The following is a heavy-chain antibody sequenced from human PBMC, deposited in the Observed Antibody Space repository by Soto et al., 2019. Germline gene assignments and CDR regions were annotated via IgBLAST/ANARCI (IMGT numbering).Heavy chain of an antibody. CDR2: IKSKTDGGNT. D-gene: IGHD6-13*01. J-gene: IGHJ6*02. CDR3: SSSAAGTGNYYYYYGMDV. V-gene: IGHV3-15*01. Sequence: GGFLRFSCAASGFTFRNAWMSWVRQAPGKGLEWVGQIKSKTDGGNTDYAAHVKSRFTISRYDSKNTLNLPMNSLKTEDAAGYSCSSSAAGTGNYYYYYGMDVWGQGTTVTVSS. CDR1: GFTFRNAW.